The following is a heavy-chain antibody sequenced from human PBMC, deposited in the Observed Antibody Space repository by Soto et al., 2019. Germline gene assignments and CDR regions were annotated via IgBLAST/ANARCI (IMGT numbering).Heavy chain of an antibody. V-gene: IGHV4-39*01. CDR1: GGSISSGGYY. J-gene: IGHJ6*02. CDR3: ARLYGYCIRNSCHGHYAMDV. D-gene: IGHD2-2*01. Sequence: SETLSLTCTVSGGSISSGGYYWSWIRQHPGKGLEWIGYIYSSGSTYYNPSLNSRVTVSVDTSKNQFSLKVTSVTAADTAVYYCARLYGYCIRNSCHGHYAMDVWGQGTTVTVSS. CDR2: IYSSGST.